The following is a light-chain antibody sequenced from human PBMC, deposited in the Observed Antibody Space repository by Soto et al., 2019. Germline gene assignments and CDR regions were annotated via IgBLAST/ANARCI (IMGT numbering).Light chain of an antibody. Sequence: QPLLTQSPSASASLGASVKLTCTLSSGHSNYAIAWHQQQSEKGPRYLMKLNSDGSHSKGDGIPDRVSGSSSGAERYLTISSLQSEDEADYYCQTWGSGIVVFGGGTKLTVL. CDR2: LNSDGSH. J-gene: IGLJ2*01. CDR1: SGHSNYA. CDR3: QTWGSGIVV. V-gene: IGLV4-69*01.